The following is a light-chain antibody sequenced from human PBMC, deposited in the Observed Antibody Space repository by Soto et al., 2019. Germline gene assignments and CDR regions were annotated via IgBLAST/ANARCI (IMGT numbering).Light chain of an antibody. Sequence: EIVMTQSPVTLSVSPGERATLSCRASQSVSSDLAWYQQKPGQAPRLLIYGASSRAAGIPARFSGSGSGTEFTLTITRLQSEDFAVYYCQQHNIWPPWTFGQGTKVEIK. CDR2: GAS. J-gene: IGKJ1*01. V-gene: IGKV3D-15*01. CDR1: QSVSSD. CDR3: QQHNIWPPWT.